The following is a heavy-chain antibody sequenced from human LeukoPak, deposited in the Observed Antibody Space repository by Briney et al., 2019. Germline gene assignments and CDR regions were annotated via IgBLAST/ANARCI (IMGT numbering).Heavy chain of an antibody. CDR2: IFYSGTT. D-gene: IGHD1/OR15-1a*01. CDR3: ARGGWNKFDY. V-gene: IGHV4-59*01. J-gene: IGHJ4*02. Sequence: SETLSLTCTVSGGSISSYYWSWIRQPPGKVLEWIGFIFYSGTTNYNPSLKSRVTISVDTSKNQFSLKLSSVTAADTAVYYCARGGWNKFDYWGQGTLVTVSS. CDR1: GGSISSYY.